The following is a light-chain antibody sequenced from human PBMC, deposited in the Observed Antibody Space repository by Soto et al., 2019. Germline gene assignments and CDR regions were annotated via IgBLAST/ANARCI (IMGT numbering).Light chain of an antibody. Sequence: EIVMTQSPATLSVSPWEIATLSCRASQSVSSYLAWYQQKPGQAPRLLIYDASNRATGIPARFSGSGSGTDFTLTISSLEPEDFAVYYCQQRSNWPPTWTFGQGTKVDIK. CDR1: QSVSSY. J-gene: IGKJ1*01. V-gene: IGKV3-11*01. CDR3: QQRSNWPPTWT. CDR2: DAS.